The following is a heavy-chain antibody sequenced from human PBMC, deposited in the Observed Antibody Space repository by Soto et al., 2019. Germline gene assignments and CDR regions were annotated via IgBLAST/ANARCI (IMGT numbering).Heavy chain of an antibody. CDR2: ISNNGINK. CDR1: GFTFRTYG. V-gene: IGHV3-30*18. CDR3: AKVIRADSTSSNFYYYSGLDV. Sequence: QVQLVESGGGVVQPGRSLRLSCAASGFTFRTYGMHWVRQAPGKGLEWLAVISNNGINKYYADSVKGRFTISRDNSRDALFLQMNSLRGEDTGIYYCAKVIRADSTSSNFYYYSGLDVWGRGTTVTVSS. J-gene: IGHJ6*02. D-gene: IGHD6-6*01.